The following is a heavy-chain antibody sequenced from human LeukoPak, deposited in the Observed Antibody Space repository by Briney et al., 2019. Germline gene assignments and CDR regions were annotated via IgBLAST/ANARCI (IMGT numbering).Heavy chain of an antibody. CDR2: ITPIFGTA. Sequence: GASVKVSCKASGGTFSSYAISWVRQAPGQGLEWMGGITPIFGTANYAQKFQGRVTITADESTSTAYMELSSLRSEDTAVYYCARGDLGELSPPLRYWGQGTLVTVSS. J-gene: IGHJ4*02. D-gene: IGHD3-16*02. CDR1: GGTFSSYA. V-gene: IGHV1-69*13. CDR3: ARGDLGELSPPLRY.